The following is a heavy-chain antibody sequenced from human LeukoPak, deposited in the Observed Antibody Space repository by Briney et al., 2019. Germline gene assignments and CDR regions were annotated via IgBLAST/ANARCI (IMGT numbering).Heavy chain of an antibody. CDR2: IYYSGST. CDR3: ARERHYYDSSGPRFDP. CDR1: GGSISSYY. J-gene: IGHJ5*02. Sequence: SETLSLTCTVSGGSISSYYWSWIRQPPGKGLEWIGYIYYSGSTNYNPSLKSRVTISVDTSKNQFSLKLSSVTAADTAVYYCARERHYYDSSGPRFDPWGQGALVTVSS. V-gene: IGHV4-59*01. D-gene: IGHD3-22*01.